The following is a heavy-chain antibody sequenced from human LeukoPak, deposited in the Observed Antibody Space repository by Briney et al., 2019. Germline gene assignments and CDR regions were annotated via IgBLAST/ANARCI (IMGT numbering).Heavy chain of an antibody. J-gene: IGHJ3*02. CDR1: GGSISSGGYY. D-gene: IGHD5-24*01. CDR2: IYYSGST. CDR3: ASTRDGYNYRDAFDI. Sequence: PSETLSLTCTVSGGSISSGGYYWSWIRQHPGKGLEWIGYIYYSGSTYYNPSLKSRVTISVDTSKNQFSLKLSSVTAADTAVYYCASTRDGYNYRDAFDIWGQGTMDTVSS. V-gene: IGHV4-31*03.